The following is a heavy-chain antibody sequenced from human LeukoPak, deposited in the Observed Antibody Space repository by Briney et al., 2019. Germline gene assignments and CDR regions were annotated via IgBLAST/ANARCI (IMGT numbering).Heavy chain of an antibody. CDR3: ARLVRASWFDS. D-gene: IGHD1-26*01. Sequence: SQTLSLTCAISGDSVSTNSATWTWLRQSPSRGPEWLGRTYYRSKWYNDYAVSMKSRITINPDTSKNQFSLQLNSVTPEDTAVYYCARLVRASWFDSWGQGTLVTVSS. CDR2: TYYRSKWYN. V-gene: IGHV6-1*01. J-gene: IGHJ5*01. CDR1: GDSVSTNSAT.